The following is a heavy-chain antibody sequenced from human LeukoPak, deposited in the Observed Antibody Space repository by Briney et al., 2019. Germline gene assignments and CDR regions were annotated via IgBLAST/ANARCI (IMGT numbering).Heavy chain of an antibody. CDR1: GYPFSSYD. CDR3: AKDYDTLARYYSLSDY. Sequence: PGGSLRRSCAASGYPFSSYDMRCGRQAPGKGLEWVSVISGSGGSTSYADSVKGRFTVSRDNSKNRLYLQMNSLRAEDTAIYYCAKDYDTLARYYSLSDYWGQGTLVTVSS. J-gene: IGHJ4*02. D-gene: IGHD3-9*01. CDR2: ISGSGGST. V-gene: IGHV3-23*01.